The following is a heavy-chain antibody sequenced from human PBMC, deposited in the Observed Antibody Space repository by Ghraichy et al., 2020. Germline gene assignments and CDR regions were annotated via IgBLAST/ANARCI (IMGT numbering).Heavy chain of an antibody. D-gene: IGHD6-13*01. CDR2: INHSGST. CDR1: GGSFSGYY. Sequence: SETLSLTCAVYGGSFSGYYWSWIRQPPGKGLEWIGEINHSGSTNYNPSLKSRVTISVDTSKNQFSLKLSSVTAADTAVYYCARKPHIRQQLAHEWGQGTLVTVSS. V-gene: IGHV4-34*01. J-gene: IGHJ4*02. CDR3: ARKPHIRQQLAHE.